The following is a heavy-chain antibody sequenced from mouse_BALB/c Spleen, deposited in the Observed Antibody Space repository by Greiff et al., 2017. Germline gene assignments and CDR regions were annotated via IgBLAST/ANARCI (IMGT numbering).Heavy chain of an antibody. CDR2: ISSGGSYT. CDR3: ARHEDDAMDY. Sequence: DVMLVESGGDLVKPGGSLKLSCAASGFTFSSYGMSWVRQTPDKRLEWVATISSGGSYTYYPDSVKGRFTISRDNAKNTLYLQMSSLKSEDTAMYYCARHEDDAMDYWGQGTSVTVSS. V-gene: IGHV5-6*02. J-gene: IGHJ4*01. CDR1: GFTFSSYG.